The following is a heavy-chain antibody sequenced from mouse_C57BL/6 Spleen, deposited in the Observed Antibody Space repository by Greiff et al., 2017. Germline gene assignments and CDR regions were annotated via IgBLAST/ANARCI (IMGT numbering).Heavy chain of an antibody. J-gene: IGHJ2*01. CDR2: IYPGDGDT. CDR3: AREALYYTLDY. V-gene: IGHV1-82*01. D-gene: IGHD2-1*01. CDR1: GYAFSSSW. Sequence: QVQLQQSGPELVKPGASVKISCKASGYAFSSSWMNWVKQRPGKGLEWIGRIYPGDGDTNYNGKFKGKATLTADKSSSTAYMQLSSLTSEDSAVYFCAREALYYTLDYWGQGTTLTVSS.